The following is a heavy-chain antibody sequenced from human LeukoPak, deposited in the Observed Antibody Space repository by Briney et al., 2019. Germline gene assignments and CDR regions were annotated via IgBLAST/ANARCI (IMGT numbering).Heavy chain of an antibody. V-gene: IGHV4-59*01. CDR2: IYYSGST. Sequence: ASETLSLTCTVSGGSISSYYWSWIRQPPGKGLEWIGYIYYSGSTNYNPSLKSRVTISVDTSKNQFSLKLSSVTAADTAVYYCARGIAAAGTSGFDPWGQGTLVTVSS. J-gene: IGHJ5*02. D-gene: IGHD6-13*01. CDR3: ARGIAAAGTSGFDP. CDR1: GGSISSYY.